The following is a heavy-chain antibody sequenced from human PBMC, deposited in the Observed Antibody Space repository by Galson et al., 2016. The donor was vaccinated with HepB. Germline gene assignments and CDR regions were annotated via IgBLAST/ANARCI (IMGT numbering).Heavy chain of an antibody. V-gene: IGHV3-49*03. CDR1: GFTFGDYA. D-gene: IGHD3-9*01. J-gene: IGHJ3*02. CDR3: SRAPALRYFDWFLAGDAFDI. Sequence: SLRLSCAASGFTFGDYAMSWFRQAPGKGLEWVGFIRSKAYGGTTEYAASVKGRFTISRADSKSIAYLQMNSLKSEDTAVYYCSRAPALRYFDWFLAGDAFDIWGQGTMVTVSS. CDR2: IRSKAYGGTT.